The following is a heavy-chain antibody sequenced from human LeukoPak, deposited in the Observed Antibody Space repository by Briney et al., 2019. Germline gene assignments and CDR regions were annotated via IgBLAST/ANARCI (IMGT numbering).Heavy chain of an antibody. J-gene: IGHJ3*02. CDR3: ARARGDRGYAFDI. CDR2: IYTSGST. D-gene: IGHD5-12*01. V-gene: IGHV4-61*02. CDR1: GGSISSGSYY. Sequence: SQTLSLACTVSGGSISSGSYYWSWIRQPAGKGLEWIGRIYTSGSTNYNPSLKSRVTISVDTSKSQFSLKLSSVTAADTAVYYCARARGDRGYAFDIWGQGTMVTVSS.